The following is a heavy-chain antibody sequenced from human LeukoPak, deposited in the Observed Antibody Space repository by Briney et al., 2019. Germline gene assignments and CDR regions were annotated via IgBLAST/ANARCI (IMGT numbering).Heavy chain of an antibody. J-gene: IGHJ6*02. Sequence: ASVKVSCKASGGTFSSYAISWVRQAPGQGLEWMGGIIPIFGTANYAQKFQGRVTITADESTSTAYMELSSLRSEDTAVYYCARDLLQAAGYGMDVWGQGTTVTVSS. V-gene: IGHV1-69*13. CDR1: GGTFSSYA. CDR3: ARDLLQAAGYGMDV. D-gene: IGHD6-13*01. CDR2: IIPIFGTA.